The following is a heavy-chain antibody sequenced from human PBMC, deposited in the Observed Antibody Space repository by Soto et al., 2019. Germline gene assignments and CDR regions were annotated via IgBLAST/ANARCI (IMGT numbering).Heavy chain of an antibody. CDR2: ISFDGSNI. Sequence: QVQLVESEGRVVQPGRSLRLSCAASGFNFNSNAMHWVRQAPGKGLEWVAVISFDGSNIFYGDSVKGRFTISRDNSENTLYLQMNSLRAEDTALYYCARDHDSSSWYGYLDYWGQGTLVTVSS. J-gene: IGHJ4*02. CDR1: GFNFNSNA. V-gene: IGHV3-33*01. CDR3: ARDHDSSSWYGYLDY. D-gene: IGHD6-13*01.